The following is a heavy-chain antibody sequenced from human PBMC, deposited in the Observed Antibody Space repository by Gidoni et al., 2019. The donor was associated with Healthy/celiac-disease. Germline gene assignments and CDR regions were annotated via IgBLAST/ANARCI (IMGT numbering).Heavy chain of an antibody. V-gene: IGHV1-2*02. CDR3: ARDLRLRAGYDFWSGYSYGMDV. CDR1: GYTFTGYY. D-gene: IGHD3-3*01. Sequence: QVQLVQSGAEVKKPGASVKVSCKASGYTFTGYYMHWVRQAPGQGLEWMGWINPNSGGTNNAQKFQGRVTMTRDTSISTAYMELSRLRSDDTAVYYCARDLRLRAGYDFWSGYSYGMDVWGQGTTVTVSS. J-gene: IGHJ6*02. CDR2: INPNSGGT.